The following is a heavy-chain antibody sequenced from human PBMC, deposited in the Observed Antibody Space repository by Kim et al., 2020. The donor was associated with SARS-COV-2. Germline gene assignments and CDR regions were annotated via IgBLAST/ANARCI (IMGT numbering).Heavy chain of an antibody. CDR2: IIPIFGSA. CDR1: GGTFSSYA. D-gene: IGHD2-21*02. J-gene: IGHJ6*02. Sequence: SVKVSCKASGGTFSSYAISWVRQAPGQGLEWMGGIIPIFGSANYAQKFQGRVTITADESTNTAYMELGSLRSEDTAVYYCVRDGGNSDPRYYYYGMDVWGQGTTVTVSS. CDR3: VRDGGNSDPRYYYYGMDV. V-gene: IGHV1-69*13.